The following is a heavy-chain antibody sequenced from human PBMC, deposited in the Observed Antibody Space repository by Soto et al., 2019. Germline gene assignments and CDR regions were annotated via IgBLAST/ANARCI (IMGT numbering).Heavy chain of an antibody. CDR1: GFTFSSYG. D-gene: IGHD6-13*01. CDR3: ARGGRESSSWYYYYYGMDV. J-gene: IGHJ6*02. V-gene: IGHV3-33*01. CDR2: IWYDGSNK. Sequence: GGSLRLSCAASGFTFSSYGMHWVRQAPGKGLEWVAVIWYDGSNKYYADSVKGRFTISRDNSKNTLYLQMNSLRAEDTAVYYCARGGRESSSWYYYYYGMDVWGQGTTVTVSS.